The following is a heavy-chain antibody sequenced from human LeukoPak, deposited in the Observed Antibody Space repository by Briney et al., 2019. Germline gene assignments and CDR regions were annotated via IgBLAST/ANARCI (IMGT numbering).Heavy chain of an antibody. CDR2: IYYSGST. V-gene: IGHV4-39*07. CDR1: GGSISSSIYY. J-gene: IGHJ5*02. Sequence: SETLSLTCTVSGGSISSSIYYWAWIRQPPGKGLEWIGSIYYSGSTYYNPSLKSRVTISINTSKNQFSLKVTSVTAADTAVYYCARIPSPGWFDPWGQGTLVTVSS. CDR3: ARIPSPGWFDP.